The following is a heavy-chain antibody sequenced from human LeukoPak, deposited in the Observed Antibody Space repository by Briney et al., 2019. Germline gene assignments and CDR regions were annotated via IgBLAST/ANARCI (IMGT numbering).Heavy chain of an antibody. CDR2: IRSKTNNYAT. V-gene: IGHV3-73*01. CDR3: TRHNYDRSGYGAFDI. J-gene: IGHJ3*02. Sequence: GGSLRLSCAASGFTFSGSAVHWVRQASGKGLELVGHIRSKTNNYATADAASVKGRFTFSRDDSKNTAYIQMNSLKTEDTAVYYCTRHNYDRSGYGAFDIWGQGTMVTVSS. D-gene: IGHD3-22*01. CDR1: GFTFSGSA.